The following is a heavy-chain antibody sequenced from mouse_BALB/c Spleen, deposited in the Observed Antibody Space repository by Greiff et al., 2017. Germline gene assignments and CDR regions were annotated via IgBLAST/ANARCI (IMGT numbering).Heavy chain of an antibody. V-gene: IGHV1-7*01. CDR3: TRGYGNDGFDY. J-gene: IGHJ2*01. CDR1: GYTFTSYW. CDR2: INPSTGYT. D-gene: IGHD2-2*01. Sequence: QVQLQQSGAELAKPGASVKMSCKASGYTFTSYWMHWVKQRPGQGLEWIGYINPSTGYTEYNQKFKDKATLTADKSSSTAYMQLSSLTSEDSAVYYCTRGYGNDGFDYWGQGTTLTVAS.